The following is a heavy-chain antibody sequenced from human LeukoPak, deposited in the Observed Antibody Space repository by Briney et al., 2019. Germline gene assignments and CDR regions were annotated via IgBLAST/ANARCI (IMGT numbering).Heavy chain of an antibody. V-gene: IGHV3-23*01. CDR2: ISGSGGST. CDR3: AKEEGGHGSGSYYMNYYYYYMDV. Sequence: GGTLRLSCAASGFTFSSYGMSWVRQAPGKGLEWVSAISGSGGSTYYADSVKGRFTISRDNSKNTLYLQMNSLRAEDTAVYYCAKEEGGHGSGSYYMNYYYYYMDVWGKGTTVTISS. D-gene: IGHD3-10*01. CDR1: GFTFSSYG. J-gene: IGHJ6*03.